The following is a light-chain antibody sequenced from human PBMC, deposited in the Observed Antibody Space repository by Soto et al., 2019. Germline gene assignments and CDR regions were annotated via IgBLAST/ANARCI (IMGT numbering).Light chain of an antibody. Sequence: EVGMKNSAATLSVSQGERATLSCRAGQNIHTNLAWYQQKPGQAPRLLFYGASTGATGLPARFSGSGSGTELTLTINSLQAEDCAVYYCQQYYNWPRTFGQVTLL. CDR2: GAS. CDR3: QQYYNWPRT. CDR1: QNIHTN. J-gene: IGKJ5*01. V-gene: IGKV3-15*01.